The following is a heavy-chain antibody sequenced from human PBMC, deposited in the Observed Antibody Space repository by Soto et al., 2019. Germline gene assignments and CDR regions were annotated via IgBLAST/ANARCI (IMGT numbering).Heavy chain of an antibody. V-gene: IGHV4-39*01. Sequence: SETLSLTCTVSGGSISSSSYYWGWIRQPPGKGLEWIGSIYYSGSTYYNPSLKSRVTISVDTSKNQFSLKLSSVTAADTAVYYRARQNSGLRDYYYYYMDVWGKGTTVTVSS. J-gene: IGHJ6*03. CDR2: IYYSGST. D-gene: IGHD4-17*01. CDR3: ARQNSGLRDYYYYYMDV. CDR1: GGSISSSSYY.